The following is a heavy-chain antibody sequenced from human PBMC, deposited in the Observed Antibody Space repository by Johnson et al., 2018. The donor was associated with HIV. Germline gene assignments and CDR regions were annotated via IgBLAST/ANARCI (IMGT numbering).Heavy chain of an antibody. CDR3: AKHSSGYRDAFDI. CDR1: GFTVSSNY. CDR2: IYSGGST. V-gene: IGHV3-66*04. Sequence: EVQLVESGGGLVQPGGSLRLSCAASGFTVSSNYMSWVRQAPGKGLEWVSVIYSGGSTYYADSVKGRFTISRDNSKNTLDLQMNSLRAEDTAVYYCAKHSSGYRDAFDIWGQGTMVTVTS. D-gene: IGHD3-22*01. J-gene: IGHJ3*02.